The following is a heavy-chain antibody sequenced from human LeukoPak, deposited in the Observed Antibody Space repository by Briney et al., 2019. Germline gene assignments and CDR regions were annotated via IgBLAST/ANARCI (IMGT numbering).Heavy chain of an antibody. CDR2: IYPGDSDT. CDR3: AIYYYDSSGSFDY. V-gene: IGHV5-51*01. CDR1: GYSFTSYW. D-gene: IGHD3-22*01. J-gene: IGHJ4*02. Sequence: GESLKISCQGSGYSFTSYWIGWVRQMPGKGLEWMGIIYPGDSDTRYSPSFQGQVTISADKSISTAYLQWSSLKASDTAMYYCAIYYYDSSGSFDYWGREPWSPSPQ.